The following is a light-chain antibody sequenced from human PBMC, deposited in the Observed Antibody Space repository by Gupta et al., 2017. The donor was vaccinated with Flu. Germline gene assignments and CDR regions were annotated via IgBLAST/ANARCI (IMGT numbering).Light chain of an antibody. Sequence: ELELKQSPGHLSLSPGERATLSCTASQSVNNNYLAWYQQKPGQAPRLLIYGASSRATGIPDRFSGSGSGTDFTLTISRLEAEDFAVYYCQQYGSAPRTFGQGTKVEIK. CDR1: QSVNNNY. CDR2: GAS. J-gene: IGKJ1*01. V-gene: IGKV3-20*01. CDR3: QQYGSAPRT.